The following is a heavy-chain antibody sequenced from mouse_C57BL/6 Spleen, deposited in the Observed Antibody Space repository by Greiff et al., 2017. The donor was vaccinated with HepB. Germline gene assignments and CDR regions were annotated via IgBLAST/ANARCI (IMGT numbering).Heavy chain of an antibody. CDR3: ARGSYDGNYGGYAMDY. CDR1: GYTFTDYY. Sequence: EVQLQQSGPELVKPGASVKISCKASGYTFTDYYMNWVKQSHGKSLEWIGDINPNNGGTSYNQKFKGKATLTVDKSSSTAYMELRSLTSEDSAVYYCARGSYDGNYGGYAMDYWGQGTSVTVSS. V-gene: IGHV1-26*01. D-gene: IGHD2-3*01. J-gene: IGHJ4*01. CDR2: INPNNGGT.